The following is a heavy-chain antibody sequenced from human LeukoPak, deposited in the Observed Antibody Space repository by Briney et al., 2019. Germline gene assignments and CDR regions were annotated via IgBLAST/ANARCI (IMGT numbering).Heavy chain of an antibody. D-gene: IGHD3/OR15-3a*01. CDR2: IYYSGNT. CDR1: GGSISSYY. V-gene: IGHV4-59*12. CDR3: ARSHSVWTSFDY. J-gene: IGHJ4*02. Sequence: SETLSLTCTVSGGSISSYYWSWIRQPPGKGLEWIGYIYYSGNTNYNPSLKSRVSISIDTSKNQFSLQLSSVTAADTAVYYCARSHSVWTSFDYWGQGTLVTVSS.